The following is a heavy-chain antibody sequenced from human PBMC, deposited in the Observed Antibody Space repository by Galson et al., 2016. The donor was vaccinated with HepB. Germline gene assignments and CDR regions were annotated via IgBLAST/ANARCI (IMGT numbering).Heavy chain of an antibody. J-gene: IGHJ4*02. D-gene: IGHD2-2*01. CDR3: ARRPPHCSSTSRSFDF. CDR1: GGSISSDSW. Sequence: SETLSLTCAVSGGSISSDSWWGWVRQPPGKGLEWIGEIYHSGSTNYKPSLRSRVTMSLDRSKNQFSLKLTSVTAADTAVYYCARRPPHCSSTSRSFDFWGQGTLVTVSS. V-gene: IGHV4-4*02. CDR2: IYHSGST.